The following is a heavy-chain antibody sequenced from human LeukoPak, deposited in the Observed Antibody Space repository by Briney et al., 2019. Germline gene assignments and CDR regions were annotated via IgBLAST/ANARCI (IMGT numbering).Heavy chain of an antibody. CDR3: ARDYNYGGFN. J-gene: IGHJ4*02. D-gene: IGHD3-10*01. CDR2: INPSGGST. CDR1: GYTFTSYY. V-gene: IGHV1-46*01. Sequence: ASVKVSCKASGYTFTSYYMHWVRQAPGQGLEWMGIINPSGGSTNYAQKFQGRVTITTDESTSTAYMELSSLRSEDTAVYYCARDYNYGGFNWGQGTLVTVSS.